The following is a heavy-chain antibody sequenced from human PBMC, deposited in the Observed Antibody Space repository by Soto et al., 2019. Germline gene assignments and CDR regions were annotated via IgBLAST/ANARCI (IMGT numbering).Heavy chain of an antibody. V-gene: IGHV1-18*01. J-gene: IGHJ4*02. D-gene: IGHD5-12*01. Sequence: VRQAPGQGLEWMGWISAYNGNRKYAQKFQGRVTMTTDTSTSTAYMELRSLRSDDTAVYYCARDLGGFPDYWGQGTLVTVSS. CDR2: ISAYNGNR. CDR3: ARDLGGFPDY.